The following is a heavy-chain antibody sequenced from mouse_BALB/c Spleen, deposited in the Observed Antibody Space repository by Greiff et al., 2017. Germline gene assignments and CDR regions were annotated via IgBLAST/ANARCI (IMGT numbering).Heavy chain of an antibody. J-gene: IGHJ4*01. CDR1: GDSITSGY. Sequence: EVKLEESGPSLVKPSQTLSLTCSVTGDSITSGYWNWIRKFPGNKLEYMGYISYSGSTYYNPSLKSRISITRDTSKNQYYLQLNSVTTEDTATYYCASRHGNYVGAMDYWGQGTSVTVSS. D-gene: IGHD2-1*01. V-gene: IGHV3-8*02. CDR3: ASRHGNYVGAMDY. CDR2: ISYSGST.